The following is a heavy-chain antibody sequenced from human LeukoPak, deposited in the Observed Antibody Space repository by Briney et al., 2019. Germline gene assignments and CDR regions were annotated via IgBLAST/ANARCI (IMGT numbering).Heavy chain of an antibody. CDR3: VRGYGGNSFDY. CDR2: INSDGSST. D-gene: IGHD2-15*01. J-gene: IGHJ4*02. Sequence: GGSLRLSCAASGFTFSSYWMHWVRQAPGKGLVWVSRINSDGSSTIYADAVKGRYTISRDNAKNTLYLQMNSLRAEDTAVYYCVRGYGGNSFDYWGQGTLVTVSS. V-gene: IGHV3-74*01. CDR1: GFTFSSYW.